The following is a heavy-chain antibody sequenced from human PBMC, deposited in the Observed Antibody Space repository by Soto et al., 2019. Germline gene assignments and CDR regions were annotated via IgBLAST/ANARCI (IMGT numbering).Heavy chain of an antibody. CDR1: GYTFTSYG. D-gene: IGHD3-3*01. V-gene: IGHV1-18*01. J-gene: IGHJ5*02. CDR2: ISAYNGNT. CDR3: ARELDFWSGSSFRFHWFDP. Sequence: QVQLVQSGAEVKKPGASVKVSCKASGYTFTSYGISWVRQAPGQGLEWRGWISAYNGNTNYAQKLQGRVTMTTDTTTSTAYMELRSLRSDDSAVYYCARELDFWSGSSFRFHWFDPWGQGTLVTVSS.